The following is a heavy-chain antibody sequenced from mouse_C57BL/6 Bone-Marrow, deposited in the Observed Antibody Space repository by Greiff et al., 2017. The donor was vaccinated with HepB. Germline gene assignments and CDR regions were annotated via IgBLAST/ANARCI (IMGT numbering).Heavy chain of an antibody. CDR2: ISSGGSYT. J-gene: IGHJ3*01. V-gene: IGHV5-6*01. CDR3: ARRGLVAWFAY. Sequence: EVQRVESGGDLVKPGGSLKLSCAASGFTFSSYGMSWVRQTPDKRLEWVATISSGGSYTYYPDSVKGRFTISRDNAKNTLYLQMSSLKSEDTAMYYCARRGLVAWFAYWGQGTLVTVSA. CDR1: GFTFSSYG.